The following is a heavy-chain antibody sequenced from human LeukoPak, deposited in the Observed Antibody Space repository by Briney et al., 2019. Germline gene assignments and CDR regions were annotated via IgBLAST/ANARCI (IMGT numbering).Heavy chain of an antibody. Sequence: GGSPRLSCAASGCTFSTYAMSWVGQAPGMGRHWVSAISGSGGSTYYADSVKGRFTISRDNSKNTLYVQMNSLRAEDTAVYYCAKAKEEWLPPFDYWGQGALVTVFS. V-gene: IGHV3-23*01. CDR3: AKAKEEWLPPFDY. J-gene: IGHJ4*02. CDR2: ISGSGGST. CDR1: GCTFSTYA. D-gene: IGHD6-19*01.